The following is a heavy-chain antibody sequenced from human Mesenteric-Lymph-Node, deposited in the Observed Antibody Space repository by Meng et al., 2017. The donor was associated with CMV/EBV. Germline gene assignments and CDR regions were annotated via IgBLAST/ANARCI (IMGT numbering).Heavy chain of an antibody. Sequence: GESLKISCAASGFTFDDYGMSWVRQAPGKGLEWVSGINWNGGSTGYADSVKGRFTISRDNAKNSLYLQMNSLRAEDTALYYCARGYCTNGVCSHFDYWGQGTLVTVSS. J-gene: IGHJ4*02. D-gene: IGHD2-8*01. CDR1: GFTFDDYG. CDR3: ARGYCTNGVCSHFDY. V-gene: IGHV3-20*04. CDR2: INWNGGST.